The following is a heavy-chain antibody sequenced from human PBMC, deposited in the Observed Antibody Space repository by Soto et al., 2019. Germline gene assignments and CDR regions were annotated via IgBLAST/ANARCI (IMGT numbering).Heavy chain of an antibody. CDR1: GFTFSSYA. CDR3: ARRGSGSYYDY. D-gene: IGHD1-26*01. CDR2: ISGSGGST. V-gene: IGHV3-23*01. J-gene: IGHJ4*02. Sequence: EVQLLESGGGLVQPGGSLRLSCAASGFTFSSYAMRWVRQAPVKGLEWVSAISGSGGSTYYEDSVKGRFTISRDNSKNTLYLQMNRLRAEDTAVYYCARRGSGSYYDYWGQGTLVTVSS.